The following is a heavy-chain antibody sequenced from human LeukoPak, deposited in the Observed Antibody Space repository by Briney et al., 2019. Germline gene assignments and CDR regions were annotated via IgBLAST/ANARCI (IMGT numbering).Heavy chain of an antibody. J-gene: IGHJ4*02. Sequence: ASVKVSCKASGYTFTGYCMHWVRQAPGQGLEWMGWINPNSGGTNYAQKFQGRVTMTRDTSISTAYMELSRLRSDDTAVYYCASDKGLERRGTFDYWGQGTLVTVSS. CDR3: ASDKGLERRGTFDY. D-gene: IGHD1-1*01. V-gene: IGHV1-2*02. CDR1: GYTFTGYC. CDR2: INPNSGGT.